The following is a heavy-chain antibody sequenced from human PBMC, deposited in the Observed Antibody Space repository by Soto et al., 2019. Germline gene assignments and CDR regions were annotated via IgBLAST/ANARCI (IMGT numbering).Heavy chain of an antibody. CDR2: IIPIFGTA. Sequence: QAQLEQSGGEVKKPGSSVKVSCKASRVAFSKFIVTWVRQAPGLGLEWVGGIIPIFGTANYAQKFQGRVTITADESTSKSYMEVNNLRTEDKAVYYCAKVRYSSPMGYYYGMDVWGQGTTVTVSS. J-gene: IGHJ6*02. CDR3: AKVRYSSPMGYYYGMDV. D-gene: IGHD6-19*01. V-gene: IGHV1-69*01. CDR1: RVAFSKFI.